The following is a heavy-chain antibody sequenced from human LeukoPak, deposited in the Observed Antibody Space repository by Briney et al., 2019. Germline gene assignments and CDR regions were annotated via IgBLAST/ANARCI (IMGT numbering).Heavy chain of an antibody. CDR1: GYTFTGCY. V-gene: IGHV1-2*02. J-gene: IGHJ5*02. CDR2: INPNSGGT. CDR3: ARVVPAAKNWFDP. Sequence: ASVKVSCKASGYTFTGCYMHWVRQAPGQGLEWMGWINPNSGGTNYAQKLQGRVTMTRDTSISTAYMELSRLRSDDTAVYYCARVVPAAKNWFDPWGQGTLVTVSS. D-gene: IGHD2-2*01.